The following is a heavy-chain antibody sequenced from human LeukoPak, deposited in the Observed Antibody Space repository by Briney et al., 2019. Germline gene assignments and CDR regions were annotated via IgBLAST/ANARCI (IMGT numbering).Heavy chain of an antibody. CDR3: ARDLDFAGDYYYYYMDV. D-gene: IGHD3/OR15-3a*01. Sequence: SETLSLTCTVSGGSISSYYWSWIRQPAGKGLEWIGRIYTSGSTNYNPSLKSRVTMSVDTSKNQFSLKLSSVTAADTAVYYCARDLDFAGDYYYYYMDVWGKGTTVTVSS. CDR1: GGSISSYY. J-gene: IGHJ6*03. CDR2: IYTSGST. V-gene: IGHV4-4*07.